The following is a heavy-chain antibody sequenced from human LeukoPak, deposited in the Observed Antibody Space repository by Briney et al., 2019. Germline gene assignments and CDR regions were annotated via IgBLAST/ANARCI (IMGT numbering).Heavy chain of an antibody. D-gene: IGHD3-9*01. V-gene: IGHV3-23*01. Sequence: GGSLRLSCAASGFTFSSYAMSWVRQAPGKGLEWVSAISGSGGSTYYADSVKGRFTISRDNSKNTLYLQMNSLRAEDTAVYYCAKGIEENDILPWDYWGQGTLVTVSS. CDR3: AKGIEENDILPWDY. CDR1: GFTFSSYA. J-gene: IGHJ4*02. CDR2: ISGSGGST.